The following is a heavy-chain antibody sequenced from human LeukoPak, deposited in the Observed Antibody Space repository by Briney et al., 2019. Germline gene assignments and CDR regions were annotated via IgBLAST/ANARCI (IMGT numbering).Heavy chain of an antibody. D-gene: IGHD3-10*01. CDR3: ARFTMVRGVIITSYREYYFDY. V-gene: IGHV4-31*03. CDR1: GGSISSGGYY. Sequence: SETLSLTCTVSGGSISSGGYYWSWIRQHPGKGLEWIGYIYYSGSTYYNPSLKSRVTISVDTSKNQFSLKLSSVTAADTAVHYCARFTMVRGVIITSYREYYFDYWGQGTLVTVSS. CDR2: IYYSGST. J-gene: IGHJ4*02.